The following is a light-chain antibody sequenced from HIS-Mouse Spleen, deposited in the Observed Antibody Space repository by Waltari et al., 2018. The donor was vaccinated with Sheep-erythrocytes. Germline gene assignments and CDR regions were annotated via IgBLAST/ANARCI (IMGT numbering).Light chain of an antibody. CDR3: CSYAGSSTPWV. J-gene: IGLJ3*02. CDR1: SSDVGSYNL. CDR2: EGS. Sequence: QSALTQPASGSGSPGQSITISCPGTSSDVGSYNLVSWYQQHPGKAPKLMIYEGSKRPSGVSNRFSGSKSGNTASLTISGLQAEDEADYYCCSYAGSSTPWVFGGGTKLTVL. V-gene: IGLV2-23*01.